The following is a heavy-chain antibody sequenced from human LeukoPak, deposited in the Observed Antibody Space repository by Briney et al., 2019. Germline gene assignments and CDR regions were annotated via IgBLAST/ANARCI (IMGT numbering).Heavy chain of an antibody. CDR3: ASLTTVITGDGVLFDY. CDR2: ISSSSSTI. V-gene: IGHV3-48*01. Sequence: GXXLRLSCAASGFTFSSYSMNWVRQAPGKGLEWVSYISSSSSTIYYADSVKGRFTISRDNAKNSLYLQMNSLRAEDTAVHYCASLTTVITGDGVLFDYWGQGTLVTVSS. J-gene: IGHJ4*02. CDR1: GFTFSSYS. D-gene: IGHD4-17*01.